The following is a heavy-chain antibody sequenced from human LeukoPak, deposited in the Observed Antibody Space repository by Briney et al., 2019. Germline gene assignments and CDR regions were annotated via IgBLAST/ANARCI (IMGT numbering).Heavy chain of an antibody. CDR3: ARAYCTNGVCAYFDY. CDR2: INPSGGST. Sequence: ASVKVSCKASGYTFTGYYMHWVRQAPGQGLEWMGIINPSGGSTSYAQKFQGRVTMTRDTSTSTVYMELSSLRSEDTAVYYCARAYCTNGVCAYFDYWGQGTLVTVSS. CDR1: GYTFTGYY. J-gene: IGHJ4*02. V-gene: IGHV1-46*01. D-gene: IGHD2-8*01.